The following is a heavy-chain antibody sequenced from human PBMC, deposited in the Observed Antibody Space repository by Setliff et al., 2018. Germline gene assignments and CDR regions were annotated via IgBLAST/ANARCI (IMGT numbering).Heavy chain of an antibody. J-gene: IGHJ4*02. Sequence: GGSLRLSCEASGLSFRTSSLHWVRQSPGKGLEWVAVISYNGIYTYYLDSVKGRFTISRDNSKKTLFLQMNDLRAEDSALYYCATDMYFDFWSGYPFRQSLDHWGLGTLVTVSS. CDR3: ATDMYFDFWSGYPFRQSLDH. CDR2: ISYNGIYT. V-gene: IGHV3-30*04. D-gene: IGHD3-3*01. CDR1: GLSFRTSS.